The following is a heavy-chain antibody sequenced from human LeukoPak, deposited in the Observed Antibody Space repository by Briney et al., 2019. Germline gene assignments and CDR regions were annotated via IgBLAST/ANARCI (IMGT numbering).Heavy chain of an antibody. J-gene: IGHJ6*03. CDR2: IYYSGST. Sequence: SETLSLTCTVSGGSLSTYYWSWIRQPPGKGLEWIGYIYYSGSTKYNPSLKSRVTISVDTSKNQLFLKLSSVTAADTAVYYCAREPTTNYMDVWGKGTTVTVSS. CDR1: GGSLSTYY. D-gene: IGHD1-14*01. V-gene: IGHV4-59*01. CDR3: AREPTTNYMDV.